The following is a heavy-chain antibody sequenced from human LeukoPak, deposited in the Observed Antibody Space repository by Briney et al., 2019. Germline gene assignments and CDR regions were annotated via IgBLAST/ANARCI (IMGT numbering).Heavy chain of an antibody. V-gene: IGHV3-53*05. CDR2: IYAGGNT. CDR1: GFSVGTNY. Sequence: GGSLRLSCAASGFSVGTNYMTWVRQAPGKGLEWVSMIYAGGNTYYRDSVKGRFTISRDNAKNSLYLQMNSLRDDDMALYYCARGNSGSYSQDWFDPWGQGTLVTVSS. D-gene: IGHD1-26*01. CDR3: ARGNSGSYSQDWFDP. J-gene: IGHJ5*02.